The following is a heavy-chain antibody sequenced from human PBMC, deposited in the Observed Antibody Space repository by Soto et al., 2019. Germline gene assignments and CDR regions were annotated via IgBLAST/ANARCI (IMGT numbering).Heavy chain of an antibody. D-gene: IGHD2-2*01. J-gene: IGHJ4*02. CDR1: GFTFSSYA. CDR3: AKGSRIVVVPAAIRDFDY. CDR2: ISGSGGST. V-gene: IGHV3-23*01. Sequence: PGGSLRLSCAASGFTFSSYAMSWVRQAPGKGLEWVSAISGSGGSTYYADSVKGRFTISRDNSKNTLYLQMNSLRAEDTAVYYCAKGSRIVVVPAAIRDFDYWGQGTLVTVSS.